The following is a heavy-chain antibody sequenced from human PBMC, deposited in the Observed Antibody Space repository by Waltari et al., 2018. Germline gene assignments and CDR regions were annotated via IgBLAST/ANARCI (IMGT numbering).Heavy chain of an antibody. Sequence: EEQLVESGGGLAQPGESLRLSCAASGFTFSRYWMDWVRQAPGKGLVWVARISSDGSSTTYADSVKGRFTISRDNAKNTLDVQMNRLRAEDTAVYYCARVATKTYSSPVPGRPYYYGMDVWG. CDR3: ARVATKTYSSPVPGRPYYYGMDV. J-gene: IGHJ6*01. CDR1: GFTFSRYW. CDR2: ISSDGSST. V-gene: IGHV3-74*01. D-gene: IGHD3-22*01.